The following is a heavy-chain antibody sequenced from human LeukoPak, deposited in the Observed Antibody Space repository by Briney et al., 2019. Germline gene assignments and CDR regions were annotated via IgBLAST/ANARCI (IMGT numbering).Heavy chain of an antibody. J-gene: IGHJ4*02. V-gene: IGHV1-2*02. CDR2: INPNSGDT. D-gene: IGHD5-12*01. CDR3: ARGGYSGCDLDY. CDR1: GYTFTGYY. Sequence: ASVKVSCKASGYTFTGYYMPWVRQAPGQGPEWMGWINPNSGDTNYAQKFQGRVTMTRDTSIRTAYMELSRLRSDDTDVYYCARGGYSGCDLDYWGQGTLVTVSS.